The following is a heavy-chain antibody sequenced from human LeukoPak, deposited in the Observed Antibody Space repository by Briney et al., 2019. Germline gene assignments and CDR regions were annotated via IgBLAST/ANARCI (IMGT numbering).Heavy chain of an antibody. V-gene: IGHV1-18*01. Sequence: ASVKVSCKASGYTFSSYGLSWVRQAPGQGIEWMGWISTYNGNTHYAQKLQDRVTMTTDTSTSTAYMELGSLRSDDTAVYYCARDWPDRRAGIGDYWGQGTLVTVSS. J-gene: IGHJ4*02. D-gene: IGHD6-19*01. CDR3: ARDWPDRRAGIGDY. CDR1: GYTFSSYG. CDR2: ISTYNGNT.